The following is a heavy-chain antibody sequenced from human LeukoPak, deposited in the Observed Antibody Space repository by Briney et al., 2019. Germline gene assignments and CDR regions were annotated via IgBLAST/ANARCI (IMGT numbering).Heavy chain of an antibody. Sequence: WGSLRLSCAASGFTFSSYWMSWVRQAPGKGLEWVANIKQDGSEKYYVDSVKGRFTISRDNAKNSLYLQMNSLRAEDTAVYYCAREKALRFLEWPDYGMDVWGQGTTVTVSS. J-gene: IGHJ6*02. CDR3: AREKALRFLEWPDYGMDV. CDR1: GFTFSSYW. CDR2: IKQDGSEK. D-gene: IGHD3-3*01. V-gene: IGHV3-7*01.